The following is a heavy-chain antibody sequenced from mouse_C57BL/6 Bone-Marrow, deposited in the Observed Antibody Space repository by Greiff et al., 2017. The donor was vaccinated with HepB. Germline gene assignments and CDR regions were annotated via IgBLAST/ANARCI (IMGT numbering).Heavy chain of an antibody. Sequence: VQLQQSGAELVRPGASVKLSCTASGFNIKDDYMNWVKQRPEQGLEWIGWIDPENGDTEYDSKFQGKATLTVNTSSNTAYLQLSSLTSEDTAVYYCTSPRPFNYGSSLYYFDDWGQGTTLTVSS. J-gene: IGHJ2*01. CDR2: IDPENGDT. CDR1: GFNIKDDY. D-gene: IGHD1-1*01. CDR3: TSPRPFNYGSSLYYFDD. V-gene: IGHV14-4*01.